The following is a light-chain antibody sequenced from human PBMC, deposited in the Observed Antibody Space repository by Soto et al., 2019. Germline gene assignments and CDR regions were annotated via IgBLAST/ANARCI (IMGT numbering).Light chain of an antibody. Sequence: EIVMTQSPATLSVSPGERATLSCRASQSVSSTLAWYQQIPGQAPRLLIYGTSTRATGIPARVSGSGSGTEFTLTISSLQSEDFAFYYCQQYYPWPLTFVGGTKVEVK. J-gene: IGKJ4*01. V-gene: IGKV3-15*01. CDR1: QSVSST. CDR2: GTS. CDR3: QQYYPWPLT.